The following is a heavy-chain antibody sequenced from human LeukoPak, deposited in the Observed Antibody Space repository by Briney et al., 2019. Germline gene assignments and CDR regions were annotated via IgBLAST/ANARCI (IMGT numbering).Heavy chain of an antibody. V-gene: IGHV3-30*18. Sequence: PGGSLRLSCAASGFTFSSYGMHWVRQAPGKGLEWVTVISYDGNNKHYADSVKGRFTISRDNSKNTLYLQMNSLRAEDTAVYYCAKGPYYYDSSGYYWPDYWGQGTLVTVSS. CDR3: AKGPYYYDSSGYYWPDY. CDR2: ISYDGNNK. D-gene: IGHD3-22*01. J-gene: IGHJ4*02. CDR1: GFTFSSYG.